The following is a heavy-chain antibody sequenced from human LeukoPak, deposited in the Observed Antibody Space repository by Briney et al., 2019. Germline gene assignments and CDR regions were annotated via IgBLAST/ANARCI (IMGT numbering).Heavy chain of an antibody. V-gene: IGHV3-21*01. CDR3: ARAPTVLVGYCSSSSCQADY. CDR1: GFTLRSYT. D-gene: IGHD2-2*01. CDR2: IGISSNKI. J-gene: IGHJ4*02. Sequence: GGSLRLSCAASGFTLRSYTMNWVRQAPGKGLEWVSSIGISSNKIYYADSVKGRFTISRDNAENSLYLQMNSLRVEDTAVYYCARAPTVLVGYCSSSSCQADYWGQGTLVTVSS.